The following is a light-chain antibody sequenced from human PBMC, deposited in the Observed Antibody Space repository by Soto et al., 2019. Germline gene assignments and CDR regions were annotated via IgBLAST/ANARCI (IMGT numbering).Light chain of an antibody. CDR1: QGIRSY. CDR3: QQYYSHPIT. Sequence: DIQMTQSPSSLSASVGDRVTITCRASQGIRSYLAWFQQKPGKAPKSLIYAASSLQSGVPLTFSGSGSGTDFTLSISSLQPDDFATYYCQQYYSHPITFGGGTKVEIK. V-gene: IGKV1-16*01. CDR2: AAS. J-gene: IGKJ4*01.